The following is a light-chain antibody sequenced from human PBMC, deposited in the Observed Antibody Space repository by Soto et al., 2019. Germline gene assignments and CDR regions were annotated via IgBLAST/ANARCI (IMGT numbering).Light chain of an antibody. CDR2: TAS. V-gene: IGKV1-39*01. Sequence: DIQITQSPSSLSASVGDRVTMTCRASQSISGYLNWYQQKPGRAPKLLIYTASSLQSGVPSRFSGSGSGTDFTLTISSLQPEDFATYHCQQGYTTPITFGQGTRLEIK. J-gene: IGKJ5*01. CDR3: QQGYTTPIT. CDR1: QSISGY.